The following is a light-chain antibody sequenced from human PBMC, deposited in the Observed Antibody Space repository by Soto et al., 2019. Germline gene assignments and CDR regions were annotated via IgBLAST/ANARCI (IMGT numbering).Light chain of an antibody. J-gene: IGKJ2*01. V-gene: IGKV3-15*01. Sequence: EVLMTQSQGTLSVSPGERVTVSCRASQSIGSNLAWYQQKPGQAPRLLIYGASTRVIGVPDSFSGGRSGTEFTLTISSLQSEDIAVYFCQQYNDWPPYTFGQGTKLEIK. CDR3: QQYNDWPPYT. CDR2: GAS. CDR1: QSIGSN.